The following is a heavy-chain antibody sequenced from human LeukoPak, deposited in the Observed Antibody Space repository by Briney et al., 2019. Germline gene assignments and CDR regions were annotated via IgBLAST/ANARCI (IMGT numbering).Heavy chain of an antibody. D-gene: IGHD6-13*01. CDR3: ARHLIVGAAGTVEYGY. CDR2: IDPCDPDT. J-gene: IGHJ4*02. CDR1: GYIVTSYW. Sequence: GQSLSISCKASGYIVTSYWISGVRQMPGKGLEWMGRIDPCDPDTNYSPSCQDHPHNCRDKSIRTGYLQWSRLKDSDTAMYYCARHLIVGAAGTVEYGYWGEGAMLTVSP. V-gene: IGHV5-10-1*01.